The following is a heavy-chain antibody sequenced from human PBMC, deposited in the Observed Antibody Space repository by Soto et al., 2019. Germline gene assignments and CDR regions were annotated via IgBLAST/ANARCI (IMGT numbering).Heavy chain of an antibody. V-gene: IGHV3-73*01. J-gene: IGHJ2*01. CDR3: TRRGGDSDYWYFDF. D-gene: IGHD2-21*02. CDR1: GFTFSGSA. CDR2: IKSKANSYAT. Sequence: EVQLVESGGGLVQPGGSLKLSCAASGFTFSGSAMHWVRQAPGKGPEWVGRIKSKANSYATAYAASMRGRFTISRDDSKNTAFLQMNSLKTEDTAVYYCTRRGGDSDYWYFDFWGRGNLVTVSS.